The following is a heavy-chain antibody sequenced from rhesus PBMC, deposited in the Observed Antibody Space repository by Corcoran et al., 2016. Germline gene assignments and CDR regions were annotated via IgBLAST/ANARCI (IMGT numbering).Heavy chain of an antibody. Sequence: QVQLQESGPGLLKPSETLSLTCAVSVGSIRGGTGCGWIRQPPGKGLGWIGSINSSRCKTYYNPPHTRRVTISTDTSKNQFALKLSSVTAAETAVYYCAIDPTRAGYWGQGVLVTVSS. J-gene: IGHJ4*01. CDR3: AIDPTRAGY. V-gene: IGHV4S7*01. CDR1: VGSIRGGTG. D-gene: IGHD2-2*01. CDR2: INSSRCKT.